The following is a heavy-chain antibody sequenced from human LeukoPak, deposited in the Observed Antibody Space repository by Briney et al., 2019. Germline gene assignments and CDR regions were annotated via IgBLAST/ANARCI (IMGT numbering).Heavy chain of an antibody. CDR1: GYSFTSYW. Sequence: GESLKIPCKGSGYSFTSYWIGWVRQMPGKGLERMGMIYPGDSDTRYSPPFQGQVTISADKSISTAYLQWNSLKASDTAMYYCARRAYCGGDCYTDYWGQGTLVTVSS. V-gene: IGHV5-51*01. CDR3: ARRAYCGGDCYTDY. J-gene: IGHJ4*02. CDR2: IYPGDSDT. D-gene: IGHD2-21*02.